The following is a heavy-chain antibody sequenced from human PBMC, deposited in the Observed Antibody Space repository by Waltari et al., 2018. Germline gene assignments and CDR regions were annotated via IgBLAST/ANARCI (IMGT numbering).Heavy chain of an antibody. CDR1: GGSISTSSYY. J-gene: IGHJ4*02. V-gene: IGHV4-39*01. CDR3: ARHVGEATTFDY. D-gene: IGHD1-26*01. Sequence: QLQLQESGPGLVKPSETLSLTCSVSGGSISTSSYYWGWIRQPPGEGLEWIGSIHYSGSTYYNPSLKSRVTISVDTSKNQFSLRLTSVTAADTAVYYCARHVGEATTFDYWGQGTLVTVSS. CDR2: IHYSGST.